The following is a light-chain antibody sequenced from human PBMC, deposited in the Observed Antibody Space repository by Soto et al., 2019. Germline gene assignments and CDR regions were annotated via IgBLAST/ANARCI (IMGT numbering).Light chain of an antibody. CDR2: GAS. Sequence: EIVVTQSPGTLSLSPGERATLSCRASQSVSSNYLAWYQQKPGQAPRLLIYGASSRASDIPDRLSGSGSGTDFTLIISRLEPEDFAMYYCQQYGSTPFTFGPATTVDVK. V-gene: IGKV3-20*01. CDR3: QQYGSTPFT. CDR1: QSVSSNY. J-gene: IGKJ3*01.